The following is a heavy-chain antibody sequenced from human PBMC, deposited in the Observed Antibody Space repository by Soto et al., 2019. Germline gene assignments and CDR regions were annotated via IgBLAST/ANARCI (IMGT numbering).Heavy chain of an antibody. CDR2: IYTSGST. V-gene: IGHV4-4*07. CDR1: GGSISSYY. Sequence: SETLSLTCSVSGGSISSYYWSWIRHPAGKGLEWIGRIYTSGSTNYNPSLKSRVTMSVDTSKNQFSLKLSSVTAADTAVYYWARERITMVRGVICWFDPWGQGTLVTVSS. CDR3: ARERITMVRGVICWFDP. D-gene: IGHD3-10*01. J-gene: IGHJ5*02.